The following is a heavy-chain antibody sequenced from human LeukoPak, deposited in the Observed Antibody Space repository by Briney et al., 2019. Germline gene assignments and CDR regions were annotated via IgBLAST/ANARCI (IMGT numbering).Heavy chain of an antibody. CDR1: GGSISSHY. V-gene: IGHV4-59*11. Sequence: SETLALTCTVSGGSISSHYWSWIRQPPGKGLEWIGYIYYSGSTNYNPSLKRRVTISVDTSKNQFSLKLSSVTAADTAVYYCARVRYCSSTSCYYYYYYMDVWGKGTTVTVSS. CDR2: IYYSGST. CDR3: ARVRYCSSTSCYYYYYYMDV. J-gene: IGHJ6*03. D-gene: IGHD2-2*01.